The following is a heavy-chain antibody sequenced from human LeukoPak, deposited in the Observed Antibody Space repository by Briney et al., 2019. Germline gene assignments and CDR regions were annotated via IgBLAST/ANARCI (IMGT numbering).Heavy chain of an antibody. Sequence: GGSLRLSCAASGFTFSSYSMNWVRQAPGKGLEWVSSISSSSSYIYYADSVKGRFTISRDNAKNSLYLQMNSLRAEDTAVYYCARVSVDTAMDTPSGFDYWGQGTLVTVSS. J-gene: IGHJ4*02. CDR1: GFTFSSYS. V-gene: IGHV3-21*01. D-gene: IGHD5-18*01. CDR3: ARVSVDTAMDTPSGFDY. CDR2: ISSSSSYI.